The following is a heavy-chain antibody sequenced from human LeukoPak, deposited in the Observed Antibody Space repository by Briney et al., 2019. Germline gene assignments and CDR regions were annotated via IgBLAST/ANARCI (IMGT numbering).Heavy chain of an antibody. Sequence: SQTLSLTCTVSGGSISSGSYYWSWTRQPAGKGLEWIGRIYTSGSTNYNPSLKSRVTISVDTSKNQFSLKLSSVTAADTAVYYCAGDSSSDYWGQGTLVTVSS. CDR2: IYTSGST. V-gene: IGHV4-61*02. CDR3: AGDSSSDY. J-gene: IGHJ4*02. D-gene: IGHD6-6*01. CDR1: GGSISSGSYY.